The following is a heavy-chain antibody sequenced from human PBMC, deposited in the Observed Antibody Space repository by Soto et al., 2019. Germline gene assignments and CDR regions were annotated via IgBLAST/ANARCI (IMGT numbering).Heavy chain of an antibody. CDR1: GYTFTDYS. Sequence: ASVNVSCKASGYTFTDYSIHWLRQAPGQGLEWLGILRPSTGNTGYAQRFQGRVTMTRDTSTGTVYMELTSLKSDDTAVYYCAREHNESFNFDYWGEGTKVTVSS. CDR3: AREHNESFNFDY. CDR2: LRPSTGNT. J-gene: IGHJ4*02. D-gene: IGHD2-8*01. V-gene: IGHV1-46*01.